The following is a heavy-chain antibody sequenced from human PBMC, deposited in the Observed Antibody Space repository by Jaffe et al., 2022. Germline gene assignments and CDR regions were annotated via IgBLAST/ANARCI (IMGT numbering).Heavy chain of an antibody. D-gene: IGHD4-17*01. CDR2: IIPIFGTA. J-gene: IGHJ6*03. Sequence: QVQLVQSGAEVKKPGSSVKVSCKASGGTFSSYAISWVRQAPGQGLEWMGGIIPIFGTANYAQKFQGRVTITTDESTSTAYMELSSLRSEDTAVYYCARGLLKRWLDGDYVGGDVMDVWGKGTTVTVSS. CDR1: GGTFSSYA. V-gene: IGHV1-69*05. CDR3: ARGLLKRWLDGDYVGGDVMDV.